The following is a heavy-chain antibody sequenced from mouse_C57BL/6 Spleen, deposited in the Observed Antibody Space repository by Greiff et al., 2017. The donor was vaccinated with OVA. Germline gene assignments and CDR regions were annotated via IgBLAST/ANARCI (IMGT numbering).Heavy chain of an antibody. CDR1: GYAFSSSW. D-gene: IGHD1-1*01. CDR3: ARGDYYGSSYGDY. J-gene: IGHJ2*01. V-gene: IGHV1-82*01. CDR2: IYPGDGDT. Sequence: VQGVESGPELVKPGASVKISCKASGYAFSSSWMNWVKQRPGKGLEWIGRIYPGDGDTNYNGKFKGKATLTADKSSSTAYMQLSSLTSEDSAVYFCARGDYYGSSYGDYWGQGTTLTVSS.